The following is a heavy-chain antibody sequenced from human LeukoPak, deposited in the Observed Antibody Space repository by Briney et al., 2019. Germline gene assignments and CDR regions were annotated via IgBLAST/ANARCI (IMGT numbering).Heavy chain of an antibody. J-gene: IGHJ4*02. Sequence: GGSLRLSCAASGFTFSSYAIHWVRQAPGKGLEWVALISYDGSNKYHADSVKGRFTISRDKSKNTLYLQMNSLRAEDTAVYYCARDLMGIAYRGAFYYWGQGTLVTVSS. CDR1: GFTFSSYA. V-gene: IGHV3-30*04. D-gene: IGHD6-13*01. CDR3: ARDLMGIAYRGAFYY. CDR2: ISYDGSNK.